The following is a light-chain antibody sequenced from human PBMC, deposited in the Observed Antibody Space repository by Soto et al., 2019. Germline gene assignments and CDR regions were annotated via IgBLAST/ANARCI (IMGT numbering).Light chain of an antibody. V-gene: IGKV3-20*01. CDR1: QSVSSSY. Sequence: EIVLTQSPGTLSLSPGERATLSCRASQSVSSSYLAWYQQKPGQAPRLLIYGASSSATGIPDRFSGSGSGTDFTLTISRLEPEDFAVYYCQQYGSSPPYTFGQGTKREIK. J-gene: IGKJ2*01. CDR2: GAS. CDR3: QQYGSSPPYT.